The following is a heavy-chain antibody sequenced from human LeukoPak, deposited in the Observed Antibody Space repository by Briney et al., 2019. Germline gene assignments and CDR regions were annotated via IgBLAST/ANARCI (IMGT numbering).Heavy chain of an antibody. J-gene: IGHJ5*02. Sequence: PSETLSLTCTVSGCPTSDYYWTWIRQPPGKGLEWIGYIHSSGSTHSNPSLKSRVTISVDTSKNQFSLKMNSVTAADTAVYYCARVRSIEGWFDPWDQGTLVTVSS. V-gene: IGHV4-59*01. CDR1: GCPTSDYY. CDR2: IHSSGST. CDR3: ARVRSIEGWFDP.